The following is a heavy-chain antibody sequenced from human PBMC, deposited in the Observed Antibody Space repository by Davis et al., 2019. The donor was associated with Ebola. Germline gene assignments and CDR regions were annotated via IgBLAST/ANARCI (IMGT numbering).Heavy chain of an antibody. CDR2: IYYSGST. J-gene: IGHJ6*04. V-gene: IGHV4-38-2*02. CDR3: ARQYYYYGMDV. Sequence: SETLSLTCTVSGYSISSGYYWGWIRQPPGKGLEWIGSIYYSGSTYYNPSLKSRVTISVDTSKNQFSLKLSSVTAADTAVYYCARQYYYYGMDVWGKGTTVTVSS. CDR1: GYSISSGYY.